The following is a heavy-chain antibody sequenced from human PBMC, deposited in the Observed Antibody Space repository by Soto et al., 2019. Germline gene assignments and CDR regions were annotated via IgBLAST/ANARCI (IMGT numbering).Heavy chain of an antibody. CDR2: IWFYGTDK. J-gene: IGHJ4*02. CDR3: ARDLRADYIWGPYADY. Sequence: QVQLVESGGGVVQPRRSLRLSCAASGFSFNKHAMHWVRQAPGKGLEWVAVIWFYGTDKYYADSVKGRVTISRDNSKNTLGLQMNSLRAEDTAVYYWARDLRADYIWGPYADYWGQGTLVTFSS. D-gene: IGHD3-16*01. V-gene: IGHV3-33*01. CDR1: GFSFNKHA.